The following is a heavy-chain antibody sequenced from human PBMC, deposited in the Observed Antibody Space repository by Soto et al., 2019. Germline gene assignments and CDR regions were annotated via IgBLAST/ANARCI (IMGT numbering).Heavy chain of an antibody. D-gene: IGHD3-22*01. CDR1: GYTFTSYG. CDR3: ARDLRPYSSGPPTWFDP. V-gene: IGHV1-18*01. CDR2: ISAYNGNT. J-gene: IGHJ5*02. Sequence: QVQLVQSGAEVKKPGASVKVSCKASGYTFTSYGISWVRQAPGQGLEWMGWISAYNGNTNYAQKLQGRVTMTTDTSTSTAYMELRSLRSDDTAVYYCARDLRPYSSGPPTWFDPWGQGTLVTVSS.